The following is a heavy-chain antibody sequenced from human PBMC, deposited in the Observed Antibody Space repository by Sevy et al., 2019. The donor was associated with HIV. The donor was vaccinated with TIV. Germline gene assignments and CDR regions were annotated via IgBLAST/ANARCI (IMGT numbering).Heavy chain of an antibody. V-gene: IGHV4-39*01. J-gene: IGHJ4*02. CDR2: LYYTGSI. Sequence: SETLSLTCIVSGGSISSSLYYWGWIRQPPGKGLEWIATLYYTGSIYYHPSLRTRLTISADSSQNQFSLKLGSVTAAATALYFCARTPGGSTDGGDSSSYYYEGDHYFDLWGQGLLVTVSS. CDR3: ARTPGGSTDGGDSSSYYYEGDHYFDL. D-gene: IGHD3-22*01. CDR1: GGSISSSLYY.